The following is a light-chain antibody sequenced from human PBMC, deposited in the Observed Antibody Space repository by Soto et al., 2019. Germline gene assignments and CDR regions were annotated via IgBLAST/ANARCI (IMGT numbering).Light chain of an antibody. V-gene: IGKV3-15*01. CDR3: QQYNNWPPWT. CDR2: GES. J-gene: IGKJ1*01. Sequence: EIVMTQSPATLSVSPGERATLSCRASQSVSSNLAWYQQKPGQAPSLLIYGESTRATGVPARFSGSGSGTKFTLTISSLQSEDFAVYYCQQYNNWPPWTFGQGTKVEIK. CDR1: QSVSSN.